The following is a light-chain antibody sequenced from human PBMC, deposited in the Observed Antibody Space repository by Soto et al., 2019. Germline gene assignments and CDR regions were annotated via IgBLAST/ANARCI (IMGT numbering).Light chain of an antibody. V-gene: IGLV2-8*01. CDR2: EVN. Sequence: QSALTQPPSASGSPGQSVTTSCTGSTSDVGGYEYVSWYQQHPGKAPKLMIFEVNKRPSGVPNRFSGSKSGNTASLTVSGLQSEDEASYYCSSFAGANIWVFGGGTKLTVL. CDR1: TSDVGGYEY. J-gene: IGLJ3*02. CDR3: SSFAGANIWV.